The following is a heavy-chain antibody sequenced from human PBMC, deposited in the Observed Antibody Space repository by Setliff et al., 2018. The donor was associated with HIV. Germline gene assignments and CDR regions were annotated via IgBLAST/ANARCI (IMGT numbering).Heavy chain of an antibody. CDR3: AREGGAYSGNPSDF. CDR2: IYTSGST. V-gene: IGHV4-4*09. Sequence: SETLSLTCSVSGGSISSYYWSWIRQPPGKGLEWIGYIYTSGSTDYNPSLKSRVTILVDASKNQYSLRLSSVTAADTAVYYCAREGGAYSGNPSDFWGQGTLVTVSS. D-gene: IGHD1-26*01. CDR1: GGSISSYY. J-gene: IGHJ4*02.